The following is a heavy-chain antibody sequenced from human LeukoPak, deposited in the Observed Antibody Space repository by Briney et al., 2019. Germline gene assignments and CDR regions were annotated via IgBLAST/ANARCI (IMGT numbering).Heavy chain of an antibody. Sequence: PSETLSLTCTVSGGSISSYYWSWIRQPPGKGLEWIGYIYYSGSTNYNLSLKSRVTISVDTSKNQFSLKLSSVTAADTAVYYCARDLVYCSSTSCYRYFDYWGQGTLVTVSS. CDR2: IYYSGST. CDR3: ARDLVYCSSTSCYRYFDY. CDR1: GGSISSYY. V-gene: IGHV4-59*01. D-gene: IGHD2-2*01. J-gene: IGHJ4*02.